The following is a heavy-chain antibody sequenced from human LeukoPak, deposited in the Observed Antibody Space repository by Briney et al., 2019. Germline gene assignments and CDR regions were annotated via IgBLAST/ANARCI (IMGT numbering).Heavy chain of an antibody. CDR3: ARADRLDGGPYLIGP. CDR1: GYSFTDYY. CDR2: INPNSGGT. J-gene: IGHJ5*02. V-gene: IGHV1-2*02. D-gene: IGHD2-21*01. Sequence: ASVKVSCKTSGYSFTDYYMHWVRQAPGQGLEWMGWINPNSGGTSSAQKFQGRVTMTRDTSITTVYMEVSWLTSDDTATYYCARADRLDGGPYLIGPWGQGTLVTVCS.